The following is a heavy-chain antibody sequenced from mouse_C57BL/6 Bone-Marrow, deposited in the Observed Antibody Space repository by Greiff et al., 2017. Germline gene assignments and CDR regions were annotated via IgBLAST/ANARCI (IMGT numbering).Heavy chain of an antibody. CDR1: GYTFTDYN. J-gene: IGHJ1*03. V-gene: IGHV1-18*01. CDR2: INPNNGGT. CDR3: ARSPIYYYGSRYFDV. Sequence: EVQLQQSGPELVKPGASVKIPCKASGYTFTDYNMDWVKQSHGKSLEWIGDINPNNGGTIYNQKFKGKATLTVDKSSSTAYMELRSLTSEDTAVYYCARSPIYYYGSRYFDVWGTGTTVTVSS. D-gene: IGHD1-1*01.